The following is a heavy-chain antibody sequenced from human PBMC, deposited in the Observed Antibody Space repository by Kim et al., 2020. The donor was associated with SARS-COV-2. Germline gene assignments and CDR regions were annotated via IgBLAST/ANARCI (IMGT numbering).Heavy chain of an antibody. CDR3: AKATYFNEGFCSGGTCYPEFGPFDD. J-gene: IGHJ4*02. CDR1: GITFSRNA. D-gene: IGHD2-15*01. Sequence: GGSLRLSCTASGITFSRNAMGWVRQAPGKGLEWVSILSISDSFRYYADSVKGRFTIFRDDSKNILYLRMNSLRAEDTAVYYCAKATYFNEGFCSGGTCYPEFGPFDDWGQGTLVTVSS. CDR2: LSISDSFR. V-gene: IGHV3-23*01.